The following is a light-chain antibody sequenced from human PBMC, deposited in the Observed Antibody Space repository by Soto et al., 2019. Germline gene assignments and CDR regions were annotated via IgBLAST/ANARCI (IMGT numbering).Light chain of an antibody. V-gene: IGKV3-20*01. Sequence: EIVLTQSPGTLSLSPGERATLSCRASQSVSSSRLAWYRQKPGQAPRLLIYGASSRATGIPDRFSGSGSGTDFTLTISRREPDDVAVYSCQLYGSALWSFGEGTKVDIK. J-gene: IGKJ1*01. CDR2: GAS. CDR1: QSVSSSR. CDR3: QLYGSALWS.